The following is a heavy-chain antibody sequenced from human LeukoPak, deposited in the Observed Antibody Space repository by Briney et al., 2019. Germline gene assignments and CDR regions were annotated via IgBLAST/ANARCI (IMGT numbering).Heavy chain of an antibody. V-gene: IGHV3-33*07. CDR1: GFIFTEYG. CDR3: AKRSGPNSGQFDS. CDR2: VRKDATEK. Sequence: PGGSLTLSCAASGFIFTEYGMYWVRQAPGKGLEWVAVVRKDATEKKYADSVEGRFTISRDDSENTVYLKMNNLRVDDTAVYYCAKRSGPNSGQFDSWGQGTPVIVSS. D-gene: IGHD1-1*01. J-gene: IGHJ4*02.